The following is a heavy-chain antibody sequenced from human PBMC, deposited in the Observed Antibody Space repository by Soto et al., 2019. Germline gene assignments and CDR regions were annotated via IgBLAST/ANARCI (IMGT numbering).Heavy chain of an antibody. CDR2: IIPMFGTA. J-gene: IGHJ4*02. D-gene: IGHD6-19*01. CDR3: AREGQWLVDY. Sequence: QVQLVQSGVEVKKPGSSVKVSCKASGGTFSGYAISWVRQAPGQGLEWRGGIIPMFGTANNAQKFQGRVTITADESTSTAYMELSSRRSEDTAVYYCAREGQWLVDYWGQGTLVTVSS. V-gene: IGHV1-69*12. CDR1: GGTFSGYA.